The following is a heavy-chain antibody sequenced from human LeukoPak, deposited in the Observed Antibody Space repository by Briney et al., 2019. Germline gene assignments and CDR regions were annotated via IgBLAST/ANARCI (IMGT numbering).Heavy chain of an antibody. CDR2: INHSGST. D-gene: IGHD3-10*01. CDR3: ARISYGSGSYKFDP. CDR1: GFTFSDHF. Sequence: GSLRLSCAASGFTFSDHFMDWVRQAPGKGLEWIGEINHSGSTNYNPSLKSRVTISVDTSKNQFSLKLSSVTAADTAVYYCARISYGSGSYKFDPWGQGTLVTVSS. J-gene: IGHJ5*02. V-gene: IGHV4-34*01.